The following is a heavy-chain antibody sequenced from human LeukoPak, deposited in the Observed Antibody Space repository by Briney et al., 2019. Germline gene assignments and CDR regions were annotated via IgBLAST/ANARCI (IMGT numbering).Heavy chain of an antibody. CDR3: ARGPYSSSWYPLLDY. J-gene: IGHJ4*02. CDR1: GFTFSIYS. Sequence: GGSLRLSCAASGFTFSIYSMNWVRQAPGKGLEWVAVIWYDGSNKYYADSVKGRFTISRDNSKNTLYLQMNSLRAEDTAVYYCARGPYSSSWYPLLDYWGQGTLVTVSS. CDR2: IWYDGSNK. D-gene: IGHD6-13*01. V-gene: IGHV3-33*08.